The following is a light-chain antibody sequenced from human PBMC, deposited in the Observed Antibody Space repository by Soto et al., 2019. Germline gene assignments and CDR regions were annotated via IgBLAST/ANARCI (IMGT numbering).Light chain of an antibody. J-gene: IGKJ5*01. CDR1: QSIDTY. Sequence: VLTQSPDTLSLSRGATAILSCRASQSIDTYSAWYQFKPGQRPRLLIYGASSRALGIPDRFIGRGSGTNFTLTIHRLDPEDFAVYFCQHYATSPITFGQGTRLEIK. CDR3: QHYATSPIT. V-gene: IGKV3-20*01. CDR2: GAS.